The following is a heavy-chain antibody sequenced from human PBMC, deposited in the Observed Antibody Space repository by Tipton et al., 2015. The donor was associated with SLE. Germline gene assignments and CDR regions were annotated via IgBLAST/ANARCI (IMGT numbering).Heavy chain of an antibody. Sequence: SLRLSCAASGFTFSTYGMHWVRQAPGKGLEWVAVIWYDGSNKYYADSVKGRFTISRDNAKNTVFLQMNSLGGEDTAVYYCARKIGVRPGGLDIWGQGTMVIVSS. CDR3: ARKIGVRPGGLDI. CDR2: IWYDGSNK. CDR1: GFTFSTYG. D-gene: IGHD3-3*01. V-gene: IGHV3-33*08. J-gene: IGHJ3*02.